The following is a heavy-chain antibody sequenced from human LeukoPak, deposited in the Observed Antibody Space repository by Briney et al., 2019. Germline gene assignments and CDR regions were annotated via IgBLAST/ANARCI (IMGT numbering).Heavy chain of an antibody. J-gene: IGHJ4*02. CDR1: GGSVSSGSYY. D-gene: IGHD3-3*01. CDR3: ARGLVTGYDFWSGYYRQLDY. Sequence: SETLSLTCTVSGGSVSSGSYYWSWIRQPPGKGLEWIGDIYYSGSTNYNPSLKSRVTISVDTSKNQFSLKLSSVTAADTAVYYCARGLVTGYDFWSGYYRQLDYWGQGTLVTVSS. CDR2: IYYSGST. V-gene: IGHV4-61*01.